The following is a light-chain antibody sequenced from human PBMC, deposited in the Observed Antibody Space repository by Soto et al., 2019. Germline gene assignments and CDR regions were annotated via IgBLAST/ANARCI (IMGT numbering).Light chain of an antibody. V-gene: IGLV1-44*01. Sequence: QSVLTQPPSASGTPGQRVTISCSGGSSNIGSNAVSWYQHLPGSAPKLLIYENNQRPSGVPDRFSGSKSGTSASLAISGLQSEDEADYYCAAWDDSLSGHVIFGGGTKLTVL. CDR1: SSNIGSNA. CDR3: AAWDDSLSGHVI. CDR2: ENN. J-gene: IGLJ2*01.